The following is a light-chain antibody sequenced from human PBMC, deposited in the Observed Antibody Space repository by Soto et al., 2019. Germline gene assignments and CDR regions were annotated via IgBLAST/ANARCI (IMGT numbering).Light chain of an antibody. V-gene: IGLV2-14*03. CDR3: SSYTNTSIWV. Sequence: QSALTQPASVSGSPRQSITISCTGTSSDIGGHNHVSWYQQHPGKTPKLMIYDVTKRPSGVSNRFSGSKSGNTASLTISGLQAEDEADYYCSSYTNTSIWVFGGGTKVTVL. CDR2: DVT. J-gene: IGLJ3*02. CDR1: SSDIGGHNH.